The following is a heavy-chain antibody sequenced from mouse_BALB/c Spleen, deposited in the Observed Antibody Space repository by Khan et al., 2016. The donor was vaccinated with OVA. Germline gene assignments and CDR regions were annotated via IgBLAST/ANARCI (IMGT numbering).Heavy chain of an antibody. J-gene: IGHJ4*01. V-gene: IGHV7-3*02. CDR2: IRNNANNYTT. D-gene: IGHD2-3*01. CDR1: GFTFTDYY. CDR3: TRADFYVGAFLGMAY. Sequence: EVELVESGGGLVQPGGSRRLSCATSGFTFTDYYMNWVRQPPGKALEWLGFIRNNANNYTTEYSASVKGRFTISRDNSQSTIYLQMQTLRTEDSATYYCTRADFYVGAFLGMAYWGQGTSVTVST.